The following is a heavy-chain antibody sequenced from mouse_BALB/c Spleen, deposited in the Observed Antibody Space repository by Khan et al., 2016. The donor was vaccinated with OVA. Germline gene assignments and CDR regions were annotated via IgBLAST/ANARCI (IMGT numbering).Heavy chain of an antibody. J-gene: IGHJ1*01. CDR3: TRGVFDV. V-gene: IGHV1-18*01. CDR1: GYTFTDYY. CDR2: INPNNGDT. Sequence: EVQLQQSGPELVKPGASVKMSCKVSGYTFTDYYMKWLKQGHGKSFEWIGDINPNNGDTFYNQKFKDKATLTLDKSSSTAYMQFNSLTSEDTSAFYNTRGVFDVWGAGTTVTVSS.